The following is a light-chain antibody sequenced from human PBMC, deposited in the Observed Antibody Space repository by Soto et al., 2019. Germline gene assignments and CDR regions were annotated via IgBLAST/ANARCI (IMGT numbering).Light chain of an antibody. CDR1: QSVSSSY. Sequence: EIVLTQSPGTLSWSPGERATLSCRASQSVSSSYLAWYQQKPGQAPRLLIYGASSRATGIPDRFSGSGSGTDFTLTISRLEPEDFAVYYCQQYGSSPGTFGQGTKVDIK. CDR2: GAS. V-gene: IGKV3-20*01. J-gene: IGKJ1*01. CDR3: QQYGSSPGT.